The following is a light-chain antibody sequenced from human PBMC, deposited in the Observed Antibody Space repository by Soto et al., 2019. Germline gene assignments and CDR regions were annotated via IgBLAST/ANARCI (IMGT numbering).Light chain of an antibody. V-gene: IGKV3-20*01. CDR1: QSVSSSY. CDR2: GAS. CDR3: QQYGSSPRGFT. Sequence: EIVLTQSPGTLSLSPGERATLSCRASQSVSSSYLAWYQQKPGQAPRLLIYGASSRATGIPDRFSGSGSGTDFTLTISRLEPEDFAVYYCQQYGSSPRGFTFGPGTKMDIK. J-gene: IGKJ3*01.